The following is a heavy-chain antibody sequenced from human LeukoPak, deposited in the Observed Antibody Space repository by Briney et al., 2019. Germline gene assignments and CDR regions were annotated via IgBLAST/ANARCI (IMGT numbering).Heavy chain of an antibody. J-gene: IGHJ6*04. CDR1: GYTFTSYG. CDR3: ARDKELVVVPAAILDGMDV. Sequence: ASVKVSCKASGYTFTSYGISWVRQAPGQGLEWMGWISAYNGNTNYAQKLQGRVTMTRDTSTSTVYMELSSLRSEDTAVYYCARDKELVVVPAAILDGMDVWGKGTTVTVSS. V-gene: IGHV1-18*04. CDR2: ISAYNGNT. D-gene: IGHD2-2*01.